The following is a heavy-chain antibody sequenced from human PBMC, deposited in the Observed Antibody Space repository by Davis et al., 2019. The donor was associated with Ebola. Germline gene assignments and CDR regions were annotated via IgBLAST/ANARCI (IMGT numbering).Heavy chain of an antibody. D-gene: IGHD3-3*01. CDR3: TRDFGSTFEFFDY. CDR2: ISAYNGNT. CDR1: GYTFTSYG. Sequence: ASVKVSCKASGYTFTSYGISWVRQAPGQGLEWMGWISAYNGNTNYAQKFQGRLTITRDTSASTTYMELSSLISEDTAVYYCTRDFGSTFEFFDYWGQGTLVTVSS. V-gene: IGHV1-18*01. J-gene: IGHJ4*02.